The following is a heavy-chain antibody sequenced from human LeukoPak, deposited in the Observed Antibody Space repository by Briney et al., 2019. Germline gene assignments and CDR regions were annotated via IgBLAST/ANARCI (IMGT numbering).Heavy chain of an antibody. CDR2: IYYSGST. Sequence: SETLSLTCTVSGGSLRSSTYYWGWIRQSPGKGLEWIGSIYYSGSTYYSPSLESRVTISVDTSKNQFSLKLASVTAADTAIYYCAKGAGGFSYYNWFDPWGQGTLVTVSS. J-gene: IGHJ5*02. D-gene: IGHD5-18*01. V-gene: IGHV4-39*07. CDR3: AKGAGGFSYYNWFDP. CDR1: GGSLRSSTYY.